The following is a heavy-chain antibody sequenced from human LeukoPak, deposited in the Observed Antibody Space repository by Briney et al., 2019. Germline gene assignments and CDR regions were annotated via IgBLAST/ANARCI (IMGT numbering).Heavy chain of an antibody. J-gene: IGHJ3*02. CDR1: GYSFTSYW. D-gene: IGHD1-26*01. V-gene: IGHV5-51*01. CDR2: IYPGDSDT. Sequence: GESLKISCKGSGYSFTSYWIGWVRQMPGKGLEWMGIIYPGDSDTRYSPSFQGQVTISADKSISTAYLQWSSLKASDTAMYYCATVGSRGYSGSYPGHDAFDIWGQGTMVTVSS. CDR3: ATVGSRGYSGSYPGHDAFDI.